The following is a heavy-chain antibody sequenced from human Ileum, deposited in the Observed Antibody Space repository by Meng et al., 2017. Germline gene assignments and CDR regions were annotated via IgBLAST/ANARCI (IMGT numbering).Heavy chain of an antibody. CDR2: FHPGSGA. CDR3: AKNGAYCLES. Sequence: QLRLQGAGPWLGTASGALTLTVAGSGGCSSSGTWWSWVRQPPGKGLQWIGEFHPGSGATYNPSLKARVTISVDTSMQQFSLQLTSVTAADTAVYYCAKNGAYCLESWGQGTLVAVSS. J-gene: IGHJ4*02. D-gene: IGHD2-21*01. CDR1: GGCSSSGTW. V-gene: IGHV4-4*02.